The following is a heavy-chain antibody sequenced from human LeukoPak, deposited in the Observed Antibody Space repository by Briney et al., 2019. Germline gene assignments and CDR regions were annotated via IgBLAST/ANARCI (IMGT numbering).Heavy chain of an antibody. CDR3: VRMRRGGDLDWFDP. V-gene: IGHV4-38-2*02. J-gene: IGHJ5*02. Sequence: SETLSLTCNVPGYFISNGYHWAWIRQPPGRGREGFGNIHYIGSTSYNPSLKSRVTTSIDTTKNQCALNMSAVNAAEKGLYNCVRMRRGGDLDWFDPWGQGTLVTVSS. CDR1: GYFISNGYH. CDR2: IHYIGST. D-gene: IGHD3-16*01.